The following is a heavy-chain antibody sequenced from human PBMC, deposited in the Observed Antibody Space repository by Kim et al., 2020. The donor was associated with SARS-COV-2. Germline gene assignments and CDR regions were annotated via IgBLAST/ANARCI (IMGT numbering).Heavy chain of an antibody. CDR3: VRSEVTPHCDAFDI. D-gene: IGHD2-21*02. V-gene: IGHV3-20*04. Sequence: GGSLRLSCAASGLIFDDYGMSWVRQVPGKGLEWVSGISWDGGSTGYAASVKGRFTISRDNARNSLYLQMNSLGAGDTALYYCVRSEVTPHCDAFDIWGQGTMVTVSS. J-gene: IGHJ3*02. CDR2: ISWDGGST. CDR1: GLIFDDYG.